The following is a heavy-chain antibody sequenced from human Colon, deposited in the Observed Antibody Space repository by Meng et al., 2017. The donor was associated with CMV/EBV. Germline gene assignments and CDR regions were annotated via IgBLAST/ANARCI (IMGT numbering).Heavy chain of an antibody. CDR1: GFTFTSYA. CDR3: ARGSTYRPYYFDF. J-gene: IGHJ4*02. V-gene: IGHV3-23*01. Sequence: VQLLKSGGGLLQPGGSLELSCTTSGFTFTSYAMTWVRQAPGKGLEWVSGISASGGTTYYPDSVKGRFIISRDNSKNTVYLEMSSLRADDTAVYYCARGSTYRPYYFDFWGQGTLVTVSS. D-gene: IGHD6-13*01. CDR2: ISASGGTT.